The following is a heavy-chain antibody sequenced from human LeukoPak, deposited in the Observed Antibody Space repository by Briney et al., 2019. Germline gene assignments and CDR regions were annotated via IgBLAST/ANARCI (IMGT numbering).Heavy chain of an antibody. CDR2: ISAYNGNT. CDR3: ARSSDSSGWYSYFDGDY. J-gene: IGHJ4*02. Sequence: GASVKVSCKASGYTFTSYGISWVRQAPGQGLEWMGWISAYNGNTNYAQKLQGRVTMTTDTSTSTAYMELRSLRSDDTAVYYCARSSDSSGWYSYFDGDYWGQGTLVTVSS. D-gene: IGHD6-19*01. CDR1: GYTFTSYG. V-gene: IGHV1-18*01.